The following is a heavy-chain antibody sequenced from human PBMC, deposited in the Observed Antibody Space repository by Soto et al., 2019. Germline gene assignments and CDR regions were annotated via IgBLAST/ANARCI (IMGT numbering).Heavy chain of an antibody. D-gene: IGHD6-13*01. Sequence: GESLKISCKGSGYSFTSYWISWVRQMPGKGLEWMGRIDPSDSYTDYSPSFQGHVTISADKSISTAYPQWSSLKASDTAMYYCARSYRIAAASYNWFDPWGQGTLVTVSA. V-gene: IGHV5-10-1*01. CDR3: ARSYRIAAASYNWFDP. CDR1: GYSFTSYW. CDR2: IDPSDSYT. J-gene: IGHJ5*02.